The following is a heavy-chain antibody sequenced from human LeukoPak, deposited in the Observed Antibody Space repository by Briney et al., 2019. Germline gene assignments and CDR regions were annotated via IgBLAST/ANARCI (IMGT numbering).Heavy chain of an antibody. CDR1: GFTVSSNY. CDR2: IHSGGST. J-gene: IGHJ4*02. V-gene: IGHV3-66*02. Sequence: GGSLRLSCAASGFTVSSNYMSWVRQAPGKGLEWVSVIHSGGSTNYPDSVKGRFTISRKNSKNTLYLQMNSLRAEDTAVYYCARGGRWLLGLDYWGQGTGVTVS. CDR3: ARGGRWLLGLDY. D-gene: IGHD5-24*01.